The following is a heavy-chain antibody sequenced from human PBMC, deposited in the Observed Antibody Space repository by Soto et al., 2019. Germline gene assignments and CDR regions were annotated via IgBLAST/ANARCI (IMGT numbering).Heavy chain of an antibody. D-gene: IGHD4-17*01. Sequence: EVQLVESGGGLVQPGRSLRLSCAASGFTFDDYAMHWVRQAPGKGLEWVSGISWNSGSIGYADSVKGRFTISRDNAKNSLYLQMNSLRAEDTALYYCVKDTLDYGDYSDAFDIWGQGTMVTVSS. CDR3: VKDTLDYGDYSDAFDI. CDR1: GFTFDDYA. V-gene: IGHV3-9*01. J-gene: IGHJ3*02. CDR2: ISWNSGSI.